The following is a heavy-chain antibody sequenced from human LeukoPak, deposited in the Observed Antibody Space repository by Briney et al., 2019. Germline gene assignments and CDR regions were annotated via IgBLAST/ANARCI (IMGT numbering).Heavy chain of an antibody. CDR3: ASGILTGYPKYYYYGMDV. V-gene: IGHV1-3*01. D-gene: IGHD3-9*01. CDR2: INAGNGNT. CDR1: GYTFTSYA. Sequence: ASVKVSCKASGYTFTSYAMHWVRQAPGQRLEWMGWINAGNGNTKYSQKFQGRVTITRDTPASTAYMELSSLRSEDTAVYYCASGILTGYPKYYYYGMDVWGKGTTVTVSS. J-gene: IGHJ6*04.